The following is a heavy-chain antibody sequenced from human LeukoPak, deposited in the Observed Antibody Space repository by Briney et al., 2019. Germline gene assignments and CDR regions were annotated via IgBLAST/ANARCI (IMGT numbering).Heavy chain of an antibody. CDR3: AKDVRERYCSSTSCYLNWFDP. Sequence: PGGSLRLSCAASGFTFSRYAMSWVRQAPGKGLEWVSAISGSGGSTYYADSVKGRFTISRDNSKNTLYLQMNSLRAEDTAVYYCAKDVRERYCSSTSCYLNWFDPWGQGTLVTVSS. D-gene: IGHD2-2*01. CDR1: GFTFSRYA. V-gene: IGHV3-23*01. CDR2: ISGSGGST. J-gene: IGHJ5*02.